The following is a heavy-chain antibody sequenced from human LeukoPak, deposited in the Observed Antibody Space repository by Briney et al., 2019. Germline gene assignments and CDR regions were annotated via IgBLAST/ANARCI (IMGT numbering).Heavy chain of an antibody. V-gene: IGHV1-2*02. J-gene: IGHJ4*02. Sequence: ASVKVSCKASGYTFTGYYMHWVRQAPGQGLEWMGWISPNSGGTNYAQKFQGRVTMTRDTSVSTAYMELSRLRSDDTAVYYCARDPGTTGTTDYWGQGTLVTVSS. CDR1: GYTFTGYY. CDR3: ARDPGTTGTTDY. CDR2: ISPNSGGT. D-gene: IGHD1-1*01.